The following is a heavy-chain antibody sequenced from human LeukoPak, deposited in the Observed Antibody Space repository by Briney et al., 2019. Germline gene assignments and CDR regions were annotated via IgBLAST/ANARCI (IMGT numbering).Heavy chain of an antibody. CDR2: ICANDGNT. Sequence: GGSLRLSCAASGLTFRNYAMSWVRQAPGKGLEWVSVICANDGNTYYAHAVKGRFTISRDNSKDTLYLQMDSLRAEDTAVYYCAKGSGSSCYSPCDYWGQGILVTVSS. D-gene: IGHD2-15*01. CDR3: AKGSGSSCYSPCDY. CDR1: GLTFRNYA. V-gene: IGHV3-23*01. J-gene: IGHJ4*02.